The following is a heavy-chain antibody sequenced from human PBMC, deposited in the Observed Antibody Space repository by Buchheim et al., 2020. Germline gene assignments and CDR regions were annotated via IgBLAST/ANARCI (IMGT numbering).Heavy chain of an antibody. CDR1: GLTFSTNA. D-gene: IGHD6-19*01. CDR3: ASWLAEHFDY. V-gene: IGHV3-23*05. Sequence: EVQLLASGGGLVQPGGSLRLSCVAPGLTFSTNAMHWVGQAPGKGLEGVSTIDGRTTNKTYADSVRGRLAISRDNSKTTPYLQMNSLRAKDTALYYCASWLAEHFDYWGQGTL. CDR2: IDGRTTNK. J-gene: IGHJ4*02.